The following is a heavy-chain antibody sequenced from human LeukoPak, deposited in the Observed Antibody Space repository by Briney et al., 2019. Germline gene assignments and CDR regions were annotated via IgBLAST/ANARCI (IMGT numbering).Heavy chain of an antibody. CDR1: GDSVSSNSAA. D-gene: IGHD2-2*01. CDR3: AKDGVPCSSTSCLSSD. V-gene: IGHV6-1*01. CDR2: TYYRSKWYN. J-gene: IGHJ4*02. Sequence: SQTLSLTCAISGDSVSSNSAAWNWIRQSPSRGLEWLGRTYYRSKWYNDYAVSVKSRITINPDTSKNQFSLQLNSVTPEDTAVYYCAKDGVPCSSTSCLSSDWGQGTLVTVSS.